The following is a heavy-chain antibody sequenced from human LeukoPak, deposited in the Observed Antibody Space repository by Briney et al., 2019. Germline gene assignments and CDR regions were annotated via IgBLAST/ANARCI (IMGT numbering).Heavy chain of an antibody. Sequence: GASVKVSCKASGYTFSGYYMHWVRQAPGQGLEWMGRINPNSGGTNYAQNFQGRVTMTTDTSINTDYMELSRLRSDDTAIYYCARDRLSAAGRGGWGQGTLVTVSS. CDR1: GYTFSGYY. CDR2: INPNSGGT. CDR3: ARDRLSAAGRGG. V-gene: IGHV1-2*06. J-gene: IGHJ4*02. D-gene: IGHD6-13*01.